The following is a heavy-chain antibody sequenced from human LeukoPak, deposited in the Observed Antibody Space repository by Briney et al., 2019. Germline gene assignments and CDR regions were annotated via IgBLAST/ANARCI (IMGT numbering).Heavy chain of an antibody. Sequence: PSETLSLTCTVSGGSNRKYYWSWIGQPPGKGLEWIGYIYYSGSTNYNPSLKSRGTISVDTSKHQFSLKLSSVTAADTAVYYCARDSSAYYELVFWGPGTLVTVSS. CDR2: IYYSGST. J-gene: IGHJ4*02. D-gene: IGHD3-22*01. CDR1: GGSNRKYY. CDR3: ARDSSAYYELVF. V-gene: IGHV4-59*01.